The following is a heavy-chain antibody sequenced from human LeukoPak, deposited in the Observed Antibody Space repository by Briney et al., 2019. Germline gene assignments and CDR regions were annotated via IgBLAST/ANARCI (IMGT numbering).Heavy chain of an antibody. V-gene: IGHV3-30-3*01. CDR2: ISYDGSNT. J-gene: IGHJ6*02. Sequence: QPGGSLRLSCTASGFTFSNCAIHWVRQTPGKGLEWVAAISYDGSNTYYIDSVKDRFTISRDSSKNSLYLQMNSLRAEDAAVYYCARDFEGYTYGPGNYYYAMAVWGQGTTVTVSS. D-gene: IGHD5-18*01. CDR1: GFTFSNCA. CDR3: ARDFEGYTYGPGNYYYAMAV.